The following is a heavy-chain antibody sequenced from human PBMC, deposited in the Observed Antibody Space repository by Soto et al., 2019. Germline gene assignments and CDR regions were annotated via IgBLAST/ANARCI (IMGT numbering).Heavy chain of an antibody. D-gene: IGHD3-9*01. V-gene: IGHV3-7*05. Sequence: GGSLRLSCAASGFTFSSYWMSWVRQAPGKGLEWVANIKQDGSEKYYVDSVKGRFTISRDNAKNSLYLQMNSLRAEDTAVYYCARDEYFDWLLVDYWGQGTLVTVSS. CDR1: GFTFSSYW. J-gene: IGHJ4*02. CDR2: IKQDGSEK. CDR3: ARDEYFDWLLVDY.